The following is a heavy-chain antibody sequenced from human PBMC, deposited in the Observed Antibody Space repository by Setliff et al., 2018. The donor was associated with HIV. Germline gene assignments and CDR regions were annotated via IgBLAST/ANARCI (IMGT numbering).Heavy chain of an antibody. V-gene: IGHV1-45*02. CDR2: ITPFNGNT. CDR3: TTGVLPQLYDVVGGDF. Sequence: GASVKVSCKASGYTFSNRYLHWVRQAPGQALEWMGWITPFNGNTNYAQKFQDRVSITRDRSMSTAYVEVNSLEIEDTGVYYCTTGVLPQLYDVVGGDFWGQGTLVTVSS. CDR1: GYTFSNRY. J-gene: IGHJ4*02. D-gene: IGHD3-10*02.